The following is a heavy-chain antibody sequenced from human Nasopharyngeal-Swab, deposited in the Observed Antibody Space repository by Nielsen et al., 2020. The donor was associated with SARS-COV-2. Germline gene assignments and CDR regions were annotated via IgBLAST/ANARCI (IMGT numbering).Heavy chain of an antibody. Sequence: GGSLRLSCAASGFTFSSYWMHWVRQAPGKGLVWVSRINRDGSSTSYADSVKGRFTISRDNAKNTLYLQMNSLRAEDTAVYYCARYFPRPLDFWNHLSVSHLLYYYGMDVWGQGTTVTVS. CDR2: INRDGSST. CDR3: ARYFPRPLDFWNHLSVSHLLYYYGMDV. V-gene: IGHV3-74*01. CDR1: GFTFSSYW. J-gene: IGHJ6*02. D-gene: IGHD3-3*01.